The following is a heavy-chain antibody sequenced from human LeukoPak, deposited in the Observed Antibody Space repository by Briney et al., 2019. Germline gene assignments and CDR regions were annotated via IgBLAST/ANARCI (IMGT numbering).Heavy chain of an antibody. Sequence: KTSETLSLIGTGSGGSISSYYWRCQAPPPGKAREWLRYIYYSGSTHEHLPHKSRATISVDTYKNQFSLKLSAETAADPAVYYCASQGTFGLAGAFDIWGQGTMVTVSS. CDR1: GGSISSYY. D-gene: IGHD3-16*01. CDR2: IYYSGST. V-gene: IGHV4-59*01. CDR3: ASQGTFGLAGAFDI. J-gene: IGHJ3*02.